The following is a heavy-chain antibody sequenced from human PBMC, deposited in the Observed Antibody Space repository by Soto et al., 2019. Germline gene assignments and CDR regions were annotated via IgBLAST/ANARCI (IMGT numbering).Heavy chain of an antibody. D-gene: IGHD4-4*01. CDR2: ISGSGIDI. CDR3: AREGVTSYTDYYHDL. Sequence: GSLRLSCAASGFASYYYNMNWVRQAPGRGLEWVSSISGSGIDIHFTDSVKGRFTISRDNAKTSLYLQMDSLRPEDTAIYYCAREGVTSYTDYYHDLCGHGALVTVSS. CDR1: GFASYYYN. J-gene: IGHJ5*02. V-gene: IGHV3-21*01.